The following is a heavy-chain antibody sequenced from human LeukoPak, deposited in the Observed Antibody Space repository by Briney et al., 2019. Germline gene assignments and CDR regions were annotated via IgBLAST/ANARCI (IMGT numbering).Heavy chain of an antibody. Sequence: GGSLRLSCAASGFTFSSYAISWVRQAPGKGLEWVSAISGSGGSTYYADSVKGRFTISRDNSKNTLYLQMNSLRAEDTAVYYCAKNRRTTVVTPDDYWGQGTLVTVSS. CDR3: AKNRRTTVVTPDDY. CDR1: GFTFSSYA. D-gene: IGHD4-23*01. V-gene: IGHV3-23*01. J-gene: IGHJ4*02. CDR2: ISGSGGST.